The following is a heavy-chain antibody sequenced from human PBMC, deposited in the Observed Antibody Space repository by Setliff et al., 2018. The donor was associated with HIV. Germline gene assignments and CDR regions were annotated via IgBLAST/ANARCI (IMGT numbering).Heavy chain of an antibody. CDR1: GGSISSSSYY. CDR2: IYTSGST. D-gene: IGHD6-25*01. J-gene: IGHJ4*02. V-gene: IGHV4-39*07. CDR3: ARYSPRGYTLTGPY. Sequence: PSETLSLTCSVSGGSISSSSYYGGWIRQPPGKGLEWIGSIYTSGSTNYNPSLKSRVTISLDTSKNQFSLKLTSVTAADTAVYYCARYSPRGYTLTGPYWGQGTLVTVSS.